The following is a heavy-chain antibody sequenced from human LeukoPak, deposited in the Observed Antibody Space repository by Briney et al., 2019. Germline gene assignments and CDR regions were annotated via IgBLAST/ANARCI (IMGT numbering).Heavy chain of an antibody. CDR2: IYYSGST. CDR1: GGSISSGDYY. CDR3: VRGYYGTKHFDY. J-gene: IGHJ4*02. V-gene: IGHV4-30-4*01. Sequence: SQTLSLTCTVSGGSISSGDYYWSWIRQPPGKGLEWIGYIYYSGSTYYNPSLKSRVTISVDTSKNQFSLKLSSVTAADTAVYYCVRGYYGTKHFDYWGQGTLVTVSS. D-gene: IGHD3-10*01.